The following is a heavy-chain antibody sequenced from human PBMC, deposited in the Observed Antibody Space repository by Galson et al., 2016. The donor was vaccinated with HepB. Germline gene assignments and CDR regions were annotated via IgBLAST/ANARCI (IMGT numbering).Heavy chain of an antibody. D-gene: IGHD6-13*01. CDR1: GFTFTAYW. V-gene: IGHV3-7*01. Sequence: SLRLSCAASGFTFTAYWVTWVRQAPGKGLEWVANINYDGSGKHYVDSAKGRFTISRDNAQNSVFLQMNSLRVEDTAMYFCMSGYTSGIWGQGTMVTVSS. CDR2: INYDGSGK. CDR3: MSGYTSGI. J-gene: IGHJ3*02.